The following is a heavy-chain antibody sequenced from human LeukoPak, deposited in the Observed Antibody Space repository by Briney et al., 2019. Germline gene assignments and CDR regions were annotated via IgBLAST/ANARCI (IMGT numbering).Heavy chain of an antibody. V-gene: IGHV4-39*01. Sequence: TSETLSLASTVSGGSISSSSYYWGWIRQPPGKGLEWIGSIYYSGSTYYNPSLKSRVTISVDTSKNQFSRKLSSVTAADTAVYYFARLGGCSSTSCRFDYWGQGTLVTVSS. CDR1: GGSISSSSYY. CDR3: ARLGGCSSTSCRFDY. CDR2: IYYSGST. J-gene: IGHJ4*02. D-gene: IGHD2-2*01.